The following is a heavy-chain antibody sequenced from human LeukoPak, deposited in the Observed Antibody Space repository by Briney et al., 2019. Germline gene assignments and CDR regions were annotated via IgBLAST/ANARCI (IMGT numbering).Heavy chain of an antibody. Sequence: ASVKVSCKASGDTFTIYDINCVPQATGQGLELIASINPNSAGTNYAQKFQGRVTMTRDTSISTAYMELSRLRSDDTAVYYCARDDDRYCSGGSCYSGVGDYWGQGTLVTVSS. CDR2: INPNSAGT. J-gene: IGHJ4*02. V-gene: IGHV1-2*02. CDR1: GDTFTIYD. CDR3: ARDDDRYCSGGSCYSGVGDY. D-gene: IGHD2-15*01.